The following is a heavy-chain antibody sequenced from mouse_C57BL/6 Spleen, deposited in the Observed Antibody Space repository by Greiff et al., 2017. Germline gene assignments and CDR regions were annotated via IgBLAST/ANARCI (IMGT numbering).Heavy chain of an antibody. CDR1: GFTFSDYG. Sequence: EVMLVESGGGLVKPGGSLKLSCAASGFTFSDYGMHWVRQAPEKGLEWVAYISSGSSTIYYADTVKGRFTISRDNAKNTLFLQMTSLGSEDTAMYYCARKTLGPWYFDVWGTGTTVTVSS. J-gene: IGHJ1*03. CDR3: ARKTLGPWYFDV. CDR2: ISSGSSTI. V-gene: IGHV5-17*01. D-gene: IGHD3-3*01.